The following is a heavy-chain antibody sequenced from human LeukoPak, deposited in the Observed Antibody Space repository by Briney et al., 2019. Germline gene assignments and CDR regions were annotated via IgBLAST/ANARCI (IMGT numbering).Heavy chain of an antibody. CDR1: GGSINTYY. D-gene: IGHD3-16*01. CDR2: IYYSGST. J-gene: IGHJ3*02. V-gene: IGHV4-59*01. Sequence: SETLSLTCTVSGGSINTYYWSWIRQPPGKGLEWIGYIYYSGSTNYNPSLKSRVTISVDTSKNQFSLKLSSVTAADTAVYYCARDVMAVWGSPDAFDIWGQGTMVTVSS. CDR3: ARDVMAVWGSPDAFDI.